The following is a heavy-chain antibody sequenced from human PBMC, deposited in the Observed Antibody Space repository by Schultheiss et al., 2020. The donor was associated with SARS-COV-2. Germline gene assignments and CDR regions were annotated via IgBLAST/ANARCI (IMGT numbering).Heavy chain of an antibody. CDR1: GGTFSSYA. V-gene: IGHV1-69*01. D-gene: IGHD2-15*01. J-gene: IGHJ4*01. Sequence: KISCKASGGTFSSYAINWVRQAPGQGLEWMGGITPVFGAAKYAQKFQGRVTITADESTSTAHMDLSSLRSDDTAVYYCAVGPYCNGGSCYLDYWGLGTLVTVSS. CDR3: AVGPYCNGGSCYLDY. CDR2: ITPVFGAA.